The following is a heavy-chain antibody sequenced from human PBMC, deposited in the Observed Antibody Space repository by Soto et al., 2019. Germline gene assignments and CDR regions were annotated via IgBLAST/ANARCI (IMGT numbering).Heavy chain of an antibody. J-gene: IGHJ6*02. V-gene: IGHV1-69*18. Sequence: QVQLVQSGTEVKKPGASVKVSCKASGGTFSRSGFHWVRQAPGQGLEWMGMIVPSVDTTNYAQKFQARVTISADQFTSTVYMELRTLRSEDTAVYYCARCPQPPDTADPYAVDVWGQGTRVIVSS. CDR3: ARCPQPPDTADPYAVDV. CDR2: IVPSVDTT. CDR1: GGTFSRSG. D-gene: IGHD5-18*01.